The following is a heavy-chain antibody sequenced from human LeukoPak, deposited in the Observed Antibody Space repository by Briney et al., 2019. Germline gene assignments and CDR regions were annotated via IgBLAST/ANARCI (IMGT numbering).Heavy chain of an antibody. CDR3: TSYFSGTGGY. Sequence: PGGSLRLSCAASGFTFSGSAMHWVRQASGKGLEWVGRIKSKANSYATAYAASVKGRFTIYRDDSKNTAYLQMNSLKTEDTAVYYCTSYFSGTGGYWGQGTLVTVSS. J-gene: IGHJ4*02. CDR2: IKSKANSYAT. V-gene: IGHV3-73*01. CDR1: GFTFSGSA. D-gene: IGHD3-10*01.